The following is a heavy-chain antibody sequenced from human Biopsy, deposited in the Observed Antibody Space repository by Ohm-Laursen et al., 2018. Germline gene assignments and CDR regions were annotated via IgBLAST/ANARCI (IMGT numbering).Heavy chain of an antibody. CDR3: VKDNGHGQVLQNYYYGMGV. V-gene: IGHV3-9*01. J-gene: IGHJ6*02. CDR2: ISWNSDTI. D-gene: IGHD3-10*01. Sequence: SSLRLSCAAFGFTFDDFAMHWVRQAPGKGLEWVSSISWNSDTIGYADSVKGRFTISRDNAKNSLHLQMNSLGAEDTALYYCVKDNGHGQVLQNYYYGMGVWGQGTTVTVSS. CDR1: GFTFDDFA.